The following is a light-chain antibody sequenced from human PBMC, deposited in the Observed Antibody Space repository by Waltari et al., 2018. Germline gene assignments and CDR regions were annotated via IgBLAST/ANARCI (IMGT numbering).Light chain of an antibody. Sequence: DIVMTQSPDSLAVSLGERATINCKSSQSVLYSSNNMNYLAWYQQKSGQPPKLLMYWAFTREPGVPDRFSGSGSGTDFTLTISSLQSEEAAVYYCQQYYSNPWTFGQGTKVQI. CDR3: QQYYSNPWT. V-gene: IGKV4-1*01. CDR2: WAF. CDR1: QSVLYSSNNMNY. J-gene: IGKJ1*01.